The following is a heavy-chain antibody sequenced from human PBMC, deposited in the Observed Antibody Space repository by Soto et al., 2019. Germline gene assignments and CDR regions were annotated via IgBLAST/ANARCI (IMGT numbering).Heavy chain of an antibody. J-gene: IGHJ4*02. D-gene: IGHD1-7*01. Sequence: QVQLVQSGAEEKKPGASVKVSCKASGYTFTNHAIHWVRQAPGQGLEWMGWINAGKGDTKYPQRFQGRVTITRATLASTAYMEPRSLRSEDTAVYYCARNILGGTTDSWGPGTLVTVSS. V-gene: IGHV1-3*05. CDR2: INAGKGDT. CDR3: ARNILGGTTDS. CDR1: GYTFTNHA.